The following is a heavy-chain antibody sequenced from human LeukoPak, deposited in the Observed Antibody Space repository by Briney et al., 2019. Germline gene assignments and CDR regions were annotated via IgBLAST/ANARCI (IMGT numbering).Heavy chain of an antibody. CDR3: AREHEATVVRGLVDY. CDR1: GYTFTSYG. Sequence: ASVKVSCKASGYTFTSYGISWVRQAPGQGLEWMGWISAYNGNTNYAQKLQGRVTMTTDTSTSTAYMELRSLRSDDTAVYYCAREHEATVVRGLVDYWGQGTLVTVSS. V-gene: IGHV1-18*01. D-gene: IGHD4-23*01. CDR2: ISAYNGNT. J-gene: IGHJ4*02.